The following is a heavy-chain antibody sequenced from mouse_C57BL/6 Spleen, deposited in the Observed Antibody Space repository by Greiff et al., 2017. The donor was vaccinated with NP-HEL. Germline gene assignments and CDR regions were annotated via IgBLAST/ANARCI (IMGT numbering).Heavy chain of an antibody. D-gene: IGHD1-1*01. J-gene: IGHJ2*01. V-gene: IGHV2-9-1*01. CDR2: IWTGGGT. CDR1: GFSLTSYA. CDR3: ARNEGGLLPYVDY. Sequence: QVQLKESGPGLVAPSQSLSITCTVSGFSLTSYAISWVRQPPGKGLEWLGVIWTGGGTTYYSALNSRLSISKANSKSQVFLRMNSLQTDDTARDDCARNEGGLLPYVDYWGQGTTLTVSS.